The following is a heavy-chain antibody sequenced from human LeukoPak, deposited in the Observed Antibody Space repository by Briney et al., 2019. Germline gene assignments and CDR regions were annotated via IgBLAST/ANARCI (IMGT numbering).Heavy chain of an antibody. CDR2: INHSGST. D-gene: IGHD4-17*01. CDR3: ARGTTVTKDY. J-gene: IGHJ4*02. V-gene: IGHV4-34*01. CDR1: GGSFSGYY. Sequence: SETLSLTCAVYGGSFSGYYWGWIRQPPGKGLEWIGEINHSGSTNYNPSLKSRVTISVDTSKNQFSLKLSSVTAADTAVYYCARGTTVTKDYWGQGTLVTVSS.